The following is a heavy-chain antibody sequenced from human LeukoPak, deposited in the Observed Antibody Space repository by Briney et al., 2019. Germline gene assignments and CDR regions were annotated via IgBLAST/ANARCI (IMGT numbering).Heavy chain of an antibody. Sequence: ASVKVSCKASGQSLTGYFIHWVRQAPAQGLEWVGRIDPNTGDTIYAQNFQGRVTVTSATSISTAYMELSRLTSDDTAVYFCARLGLHGSGTYYFFDYWGQGTLVTVSS. CDR1: GQSLTGYF. CDR3: ARLGLHGSGTYYFFDY. D-gene: IGHD3-10*01. V-gene: IGHV1-2*06. CDR2: IDPNTGDT. J-gene: IGHJ4*02.